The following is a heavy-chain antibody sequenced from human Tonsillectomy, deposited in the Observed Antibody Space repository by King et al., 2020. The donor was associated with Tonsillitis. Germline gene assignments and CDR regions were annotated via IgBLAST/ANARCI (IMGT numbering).Heavy chain of an antibody. Sequence: QLQESGPGLVKPSETLSLTCTVSGGSIRSYYWSWIRQPPGKGLEWIGYIYYSGSTNYNPSLKSRVTISVDTSKNQFSLKLSSVTAADTAVYSCARDRIFGEDYYYYGMDVWGQGTTVTVSS. D-gene: IGHD3-3*01. J-gene: IGHJ6*02. CDR1: GGSIRSYY. CDR2: IYYSGST. V-gene: IGHV4-59*01. CDR3: ARDRIFGEDYYYYGMDV.